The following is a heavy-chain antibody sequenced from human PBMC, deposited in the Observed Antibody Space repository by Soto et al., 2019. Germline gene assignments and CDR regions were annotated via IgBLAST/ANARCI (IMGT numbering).Heavy chain of an antibody. D-gene: IGHD4-17*01. CDR2: IYHSGST. CDR1: GGSISSSNW. Sequence: SETLSLTCAVSGGSISSSNWWSWVRQPPGKGLEWIGEIYHSGSTNYIPSLKSRVTISVDKSKNQFSLKLSSVTAADTAVYYCARELDPYYGGNSLSLDYWGQGTLVTVSS. V-gene: IGHV4-4*02. CDR3: ARELDPYYGGNSLSLDY. J-gene: IGHJ4*02.